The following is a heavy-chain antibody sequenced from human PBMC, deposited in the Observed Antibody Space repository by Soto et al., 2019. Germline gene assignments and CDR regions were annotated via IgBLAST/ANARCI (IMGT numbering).Heavy chain of an antibody. Sequence: QVQLVESGGGVVKPGRSLRLSCAASGFTFSSYGMHWVRQAPGKGLEWVAVISKDGSTKYDADSVKGRFTISRDNSKNTLYLQMNSLRAEDTAVYYCAKETHSSGYGSYFDYWGQGTLVTVSS. CDR1: GFTFSSYG. CDR2: ISKDGSTK. D-gene: IGHD3-22*01. V-gene: IGHV3-30*18. J-gene: IGHJ4*02. CDR3: AKETHSSGYGSYFDY.